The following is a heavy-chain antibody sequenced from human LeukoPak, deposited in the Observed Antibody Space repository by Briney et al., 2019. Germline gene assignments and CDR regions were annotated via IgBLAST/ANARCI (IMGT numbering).Heavy chain of an antibody. CDR3: ARSHGYSSTWYILDV. CDR1: GFTFSTYE. V-gene: IGHV3-48*03. Sequence: GGSLRLSCAASGFTFSTYEMDWVRQAPGKGLEWISYIDSNSRTIHYADSVRGRFTISRDNAKNSLYLQMYSLRAEDTAVYYCARSHGYSSTWYILDVWGKGTTVTVSS. D-gene: IGHD6-13*01. J-gene: IGHJ6*04. CDR2: IDSNSRTI.